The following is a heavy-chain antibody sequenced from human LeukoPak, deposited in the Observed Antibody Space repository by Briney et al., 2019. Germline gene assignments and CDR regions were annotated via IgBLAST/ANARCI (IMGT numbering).Heavy chain of an antibody. CDR1: GFTFGDYA. D-gene: IGHD5-18*01. V-gene: IGHV3-49*04. CDR2: IRSKTYGGTT. J-gene: IGHJ6*02. CDR3: TRGPIQLWLDYGMDV. Sequence: PGGSLRLSCTASGFTFGDYAMSWVRQAPGKGLEWVGFIRSKTYGGTTEYAASVKGRFTISRDDSKSIAYLQMNSLKTEDTAVYYCTRGPIQLWLDYGMDVWGQGTTVTVSS.